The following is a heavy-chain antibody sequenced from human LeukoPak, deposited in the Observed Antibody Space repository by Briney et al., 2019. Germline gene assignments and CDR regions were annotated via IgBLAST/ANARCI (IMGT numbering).Heavy chain of an antibody. CDR1: GFAFSDFS. D-gene: IGHD3-10*01. J-gene: IGHJ4*02. CDR2: VKPDGGEK. Sequence: PGGSLRLSCAASGFAFSDFSMNWVRLPPGRGLAWVATVKPDGGEKYYVDSVKGRFTISGDNAKNSLYLQMNSLRAEDTAVYYCARWRGSGKYFDSWGQGTLVTVSS. CDR3: ARWRGSGKYFDS. V-gene: IGHV3-7*04.